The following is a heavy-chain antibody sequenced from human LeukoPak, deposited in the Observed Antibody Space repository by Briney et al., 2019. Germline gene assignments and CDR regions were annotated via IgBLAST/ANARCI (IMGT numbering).Heavy chain of an antibody. J-gene: IGHJ4*02. CDR3: AKDNGGYSYGSDY. V-gene: IGHV3-33*06. CDR1: GFIFSNYG. D-gene: IGHD5-18*01. Sequence: PGGSLRLSCAASGFIFSNYGMHWVRQAPGKGLEWVAVIWYDGSNKYYADSVKGRFTISRDNSKNTLYLQMNSLRAEDTAVYYCAKDNGGYSYGSDYWGQGTLVTVSS. CDR2: IWYDGSNK.